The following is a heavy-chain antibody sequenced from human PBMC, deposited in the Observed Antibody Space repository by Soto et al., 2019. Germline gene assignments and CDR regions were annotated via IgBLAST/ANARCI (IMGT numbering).Heavy chain of an antibody. CDR1: GHTLSDSA. Sequence: QVPLVQSGAEVKKPGASVKVSCKASGHTLSDSAIHWVRQPHGKGLEWMGGLEPEYGETIYAKKFEGRVSMTYDTSTDTAYMELISLRSEDTAVYYCATYSVIFDSWGQGTLVAVSS. CDR2: LEPEYGET. V-gene: IGHV1-24*01. CDR3: ATYSVIFDS. J-gene: IGHJ4*02. D-gene: IGHD1-26*01.